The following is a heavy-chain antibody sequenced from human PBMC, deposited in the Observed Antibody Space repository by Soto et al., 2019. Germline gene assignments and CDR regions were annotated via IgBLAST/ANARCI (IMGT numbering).Heavy chain of an antibody. CDR3: ARDRATVNTLVPFVYGMDV. CDR2: IWYDGSNK. CDR1: GFTFSSYG. D-gene: IGHD4-17*01. J-gene: IGHJ6*02. Sequence: QVQLVESGGGVVQPGRSLRLSCAASGFTFSSYGMHWVRQAPGKGLEWVAVIWYDGSNKYYADSVKGRFTISRDNSKNKLYLQMNSLRAEDTAVYYCARDRATVNTLVPFVYGMDVWGQGTTVTVSS. V-gene: IGHV3-33*01.